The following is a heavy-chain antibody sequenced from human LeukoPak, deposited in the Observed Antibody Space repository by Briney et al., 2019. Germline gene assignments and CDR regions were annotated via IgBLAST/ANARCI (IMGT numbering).Heavy chain of an antibody. J-gene: IGHJ4*02. D-gene: IGHD1-26*01. V-gene: IGHV3-43*01. CDR1: EFTFEDFS. CDR2: ISWDGGAT. CDR3: AKSDNPWEPVNPFDY. Sequence: PGGSLRLSCAASEFTFEDFSMNWVRQAPGKGLEWVSLISWDGGATHYADSVKGRFTISRDNSKSSLYLQMNSLRTEDTAVYYCAKSDNPWEPVNPFDYWGQGTLVTVSS.